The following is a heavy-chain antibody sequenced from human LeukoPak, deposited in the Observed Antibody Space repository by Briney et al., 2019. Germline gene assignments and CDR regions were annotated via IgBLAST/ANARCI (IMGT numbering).Heavy chain of an antibody. D-gene: IGHD3-22*01. Sequence: GGSLRLSCAASGFTVSSNYMSWVRQAPGKGLEWVSVIYSGGSTYYADSVEGRFTISRDNSKNTLYLQMNSLRAEDTAVDYCASSYASSGYDGEDIWGQGTMVTVSS. CDR1: GFTVSSNY. J-gene: IGHJ3*02. CDR3: ASSYASSGYDGEDI. V-gene: IGHV3-53*01. CDR2: IYSGGST.